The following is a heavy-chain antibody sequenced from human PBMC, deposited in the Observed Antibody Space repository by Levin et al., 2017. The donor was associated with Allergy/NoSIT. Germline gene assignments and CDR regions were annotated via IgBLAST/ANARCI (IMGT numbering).Heavy chain of an antibody. CDR3: ARANSGSYYSWYFDL. CDR1: GGTFSSYT. D-gene: IGHD1-26*01. J-gene: IGHJ2*01. CDR2: IIPILGIA. V-gene: IGHV1-69*02. Sequence: SVKVSCKASGGTFSSYTISWVRQAPGQGLEWMGRIIPILGIANYAQKFQGRVTITADKSTSTAYMELSSLRSEDTAVYYCARANSGSYYSWYFDLWGRGTLVTVSS.